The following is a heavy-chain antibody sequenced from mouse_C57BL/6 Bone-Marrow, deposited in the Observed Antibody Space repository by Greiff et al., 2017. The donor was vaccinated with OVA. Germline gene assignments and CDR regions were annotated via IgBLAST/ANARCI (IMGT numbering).Heavy chain of an antibody. J-gene: IGHJ3*01. CDR1: GFTFSDYG. CDR3: ARDYGSSWFAY. D-gene: IGHD1-1*01. Sequence: EVQLVESGGGLVKPGGSLKLSCAASGFTFSDYGMHWVRPAPEKGLEWVAYISSGSSTIYYADTVKGRFPISRDNAKNTLFLQMTSLRSEDTAMDYCARDYGSSWFAYWGQGTLVTVSA. CDR2: ISSGSSTI. V-gene: IGHV5-17*01.